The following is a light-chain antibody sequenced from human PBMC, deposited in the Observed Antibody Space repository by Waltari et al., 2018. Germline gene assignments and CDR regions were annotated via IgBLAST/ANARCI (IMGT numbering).Light chain of an antibody. CDR3: QSYDIRLSGVL. Sequence: QSVLTQPPSVSGAPGQRVTISCAGNSSNIGARYDVHWYQKLPGTAPKRLIYANYNRPSAVPDSFSGSKSATSSSLAIPGLQAEDEADYYCQSYDIRLSGVLFGGGTKLPVL. V-gene: IGLV1-40*01. J-gene: IGLJ2*01. CDR2: ANY. CDR1: SSNIGARYD.